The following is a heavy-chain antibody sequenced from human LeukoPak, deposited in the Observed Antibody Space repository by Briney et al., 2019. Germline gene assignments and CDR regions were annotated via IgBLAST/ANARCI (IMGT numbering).Heavy chain of an antibody. D-gene: IGHD5-12*01. CDR2: ISYDGSNK. CDR1: GFTFSSYA. V-gene: IGHV3-30-3*01. Sequence: GGSLRLSCAASGFTFSSYAMHWVRQAPGKGLEWVAVISYDGSNKYYADSVKGRFTISRDNSKNTLYPQMNSLRAEDTAVYYCARARGDGYNPFDYWGQGTLVTVSS. J-gene: IGHJ4*02. CDR3: ARARGDGYNPFDY.